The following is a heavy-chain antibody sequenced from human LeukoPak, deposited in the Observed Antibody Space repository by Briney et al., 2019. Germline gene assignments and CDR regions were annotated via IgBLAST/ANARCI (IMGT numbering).Heavy chain of an antibody. CDR1: EFTVSTNY. D-gene: IGHD3-3*01. CDR2: LSYSGTNK. Sequence: GGSLRLSCVASEFTVSTNYMSWVRQAPGKGLEWVAVLSYSGTNKYYTDSVKGRFTISRDNSKNTLYLQMNSLRAEDTAVYYCAGYDDFWSGYYPDWFDPWGQGTLVTVSS. V-gene: IGHV3-30*03. CDR3: AGYDDFWSGYYPDWFDP. J-gene: IGHJ5*02.